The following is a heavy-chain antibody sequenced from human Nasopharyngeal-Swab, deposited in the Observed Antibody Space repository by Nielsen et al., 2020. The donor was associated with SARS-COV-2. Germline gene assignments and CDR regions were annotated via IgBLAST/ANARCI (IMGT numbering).Heavy chain of an antibody. J-gene: IGHJ5*02. V-gene: IGHV3-9*01. CDR2: ISWNSGSI. Sequence: GRQAPGKGLEWVSGISWNSGSIGYADSVKGRFTISRDNAKNSLYLQMNSLRAEDTALYYCAEGGYCSGGSCDNWFDPWGQGTLVTVSS. CDR3: AEGGYCSGGSCDNWFDP. D-gene: IGHD2-15*01.